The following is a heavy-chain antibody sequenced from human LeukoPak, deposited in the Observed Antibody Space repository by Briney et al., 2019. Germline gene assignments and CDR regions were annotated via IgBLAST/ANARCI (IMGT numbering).Heavy chain of an antibody. CDR2: ISGDGGST. CDR3: AKIGVRDEEYLN. Sequence: GGSLRLSCAVSGFTFDDYAMHWLRQAPGKALEWVSLISGDGGSTYYADSVKGRFTISRDNSKNSLYLQMNSLRTEDTALYYCAKIGVRDEEYLNWGQGTLVTVSS. CDR1: GFTFDDYA. V-gene: IGHV3-43*02. D-gene: IGHD2/OR15-2a*01. J-gene: IGHJ4*02.